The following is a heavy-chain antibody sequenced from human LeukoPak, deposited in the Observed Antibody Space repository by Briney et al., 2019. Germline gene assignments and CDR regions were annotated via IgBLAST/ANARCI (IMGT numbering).Heavy chain of an antibody. CDR3: ARLVATAGRLYFDY. Sequence: GGSLRLSCAASGFIVSSNYMGWVRQAPGKGLEYVSVIYSGGNTYYGGSVKGRFTISRDNSKNTIYLQMNSLRAEDTAVFYCARLVATAGRLYFDYWGQGNLVTVSS. J-gene: IGHJ4*02. V-gene: IGHV3-53*01. D-gene: IGHD6-13*01. CDR2: IYSGGNT. CDR1: GFIVSSNY.